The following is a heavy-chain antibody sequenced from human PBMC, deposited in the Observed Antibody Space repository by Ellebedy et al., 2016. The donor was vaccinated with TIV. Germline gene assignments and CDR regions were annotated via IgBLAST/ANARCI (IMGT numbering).Heavy chain of an antibody. J-gene: IGHJ4*02. CDR3: ARHRLYGSGSYYFDY. D-gene: IGHD3-10*01. CDR1: GFTVSNSY. Sequence: PGGSLRLSCAASGFTVSNSYMSWVRQAPGKGLEWVSVIFGGGSTYYADSVKGRLTISRDSSKNTLYLHMDSLRAEDTAVYYCARHRLYGSGSYYFDYWGQGALVTVSS. V-gene: IGHV3-66*04. CDR2: IFGGGST.